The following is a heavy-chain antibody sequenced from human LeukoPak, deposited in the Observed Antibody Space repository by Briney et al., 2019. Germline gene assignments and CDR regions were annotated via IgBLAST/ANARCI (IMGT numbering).Heavy chain of an antibody. Sequence: GESLKTSCKGSGYSFTSYWIGWVRQMPGKGLEWMGIIYPGDSDTRYSPSFQGQVTISADKSISTAYLQWSSLKASDTAMYYCASLGSGSYYPFDAFDIWGQGTMVTVSS. V-gene: IGHV5-51*01. J-gene: IGHJ3*02. CDR1: GYSFTSYW. CDR3: ASLGSGSYYPFDAFDI. CDR2: IYPGDSDT. D-gene: IGHD3-10*01.